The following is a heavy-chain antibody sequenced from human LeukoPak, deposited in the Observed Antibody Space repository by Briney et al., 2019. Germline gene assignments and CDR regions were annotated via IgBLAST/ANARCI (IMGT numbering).Heavy chain of an antibody. D-gene: IGHD3-10*01. CDR1: GFTFDDYG. CDR3: ARDGDFSGSGRPDY. Sequence: GGSLRLSCAASGFTFDDYGMSWVRQAPGKGQEWVSGTNWNGRSTGYADSVKGRFTISRDNTNNSLYLQMNSLRGEDTAFYYCARDGDFSGSGRPDYWGQGTLVTVSS. V-gene: IGHV3-20*04. CDR2: TNWNGRST. J-gene: IGHJ4*02.